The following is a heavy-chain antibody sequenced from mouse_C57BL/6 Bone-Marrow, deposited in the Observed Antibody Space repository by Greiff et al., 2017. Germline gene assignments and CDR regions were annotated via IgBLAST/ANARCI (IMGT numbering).Heavy chain of an antibody. Sequence: EVNVVESGGGLVKPGGSLKLSCAASGFTFSDYGMHWVRQAPEKGLEWVAYISSGSSTIYYADTVKGRFTISRDNAKNTLFLQMTSLRSYDTAMYYCARPHYGSSYYFDYWGQGTTLTVSS. V-gene: IGHV5-17*01. J-gene: IGHJ2*01. CDR1: GFTFSDYG. CDR2: ISSGSSTI. CDR3: ARPHYGSSYYFDY. D-gene: IGHD1-1*01.